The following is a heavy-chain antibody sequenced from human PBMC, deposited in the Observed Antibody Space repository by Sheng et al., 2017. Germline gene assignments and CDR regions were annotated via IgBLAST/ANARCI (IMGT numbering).Heavy chain of an antibody. Sequence: QVQLQESGPGLVEPSETLSLTCTVSGSSIATDYYWAWVRQTPREGAGSGLGVSISSGTTYINPSLKGRATISVDTSNNKFSLRMTSVTVEDAAVYYCARDFKLHWGTPPWYFDLWGLALWSLSPQ. CDR3: ARDFKLHWGTPPWYFDL. CDR1: GSSIATDYY. J-gene: IGHJ2*01. D-gene: IGHD3-16*01. V-gene: IGHV4-38-2*02. CDR2: SISSGTT.